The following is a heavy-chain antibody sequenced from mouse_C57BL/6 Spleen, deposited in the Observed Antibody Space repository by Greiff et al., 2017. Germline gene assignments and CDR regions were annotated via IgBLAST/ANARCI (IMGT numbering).Heavy chain of an antibody. CDR1: GYTFTDYY. V-gene: IGHV1-76*01. D-gene: IGHD3-3*01. CDR3: AREGQTRAMDY. Sequence: QVHVKQSGAELVRPGASVKLSCKASGYTFTDYYINWVKQRPGQGLEWIARIYPGSGNTYYNEKFKGKATLTAEKSSSTAYMQLSSLTSEDSAVYFCAREGQTRAMDYWGQGTSVTVSS. J-gene: IGHJ4*01. CDR2: IYPGSGNT.